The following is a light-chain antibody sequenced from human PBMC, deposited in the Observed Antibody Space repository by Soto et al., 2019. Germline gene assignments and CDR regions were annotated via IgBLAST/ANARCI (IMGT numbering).Light chain of an antibody. J-gene: IGKJ5*01. CDR3: KQLNSYPPT. Sequence: IQLTQSPSSLSASVGDRVTITCRASQGISSYLAWYQQKPGKAPKLLIYAAYTLQSGVQSRFSGSGSGTDFTLTIRSLQPEDFATYYCKQLNSYPPTFGQGTRLEIK. CDR1: QGISSY. CDR2: AAY. V-gene: IGKV1-9*01.